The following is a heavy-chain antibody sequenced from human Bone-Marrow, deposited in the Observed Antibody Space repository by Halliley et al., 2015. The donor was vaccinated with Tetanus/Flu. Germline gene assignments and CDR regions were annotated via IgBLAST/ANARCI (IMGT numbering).Heavy chain of an antibody. Sequence: TLSLTCTVSGGSITPYYWSWIRQPPGKGLEWIGYIYYSGSTNYNPSLKSRVTISIDTSKNQFSLKLNSVTAAVTAMYYCARRAAAGVGFFHNWFDPWGQGTLVPVSS. CDR2: IYYSGST. D-gene: IGHD6-13*01. CDR1: GGSITPYY. V-gene: IGHV4-59*01. CDR3: ARRAAAGVGFFHNWFDP. J-gene: IGHJ5*02.